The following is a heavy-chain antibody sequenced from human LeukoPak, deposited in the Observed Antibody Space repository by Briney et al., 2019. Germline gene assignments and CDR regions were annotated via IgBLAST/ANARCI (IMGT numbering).Heavy chain of an antibody. J-gene: IGHJ5*02. Sequence: GGSLRLSCAASGFTLSSNYMSWVRQAPGKGLEWVSVMYSGGSTYYADSVKGRFTISRDNSKNTLYLQMNSLRAEDTAVYYCAREQNWFDPWGQGTLVTVSS. CDR2: MYSGGST. CDR3: AREQNWFDP. V-gene: IGHV3-66*01. CDR1: GFTLSSNY.